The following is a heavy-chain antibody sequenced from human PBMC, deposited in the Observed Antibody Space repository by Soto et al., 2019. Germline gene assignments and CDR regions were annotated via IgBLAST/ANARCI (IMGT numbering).Heavy chain of an antibody. CDR2: INPNSGGT. V-gene: IGHV1-2*04. CDR3: ARDLYSSSSNYYYGMDV. D-gene: IGHD6-6*01. Sequence: ASVKVSCKASGYTFTGYYMHWVRQAPGQGLEWMGWINPNSGGTNYAQKFQGWVTMTRDMSISTAYMELSRLRSDDTAVYYCARDLYSSSSNYYYGMDVWGQGTTVTVSS. J-gene: IGHJ6*02. CDR1: GYTFTGYY.